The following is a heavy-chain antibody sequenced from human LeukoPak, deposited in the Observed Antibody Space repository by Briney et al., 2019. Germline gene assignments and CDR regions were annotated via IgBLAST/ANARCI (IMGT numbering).Heavy chain of an antibody. CDR3: ARIPDYCSSTSCYRNAFDI. CDR2: IYPGDSDT. D-gene: IGHD2-2*01. V-gene: IGHV5-51*01. CDR1: GHSFTSYW. J-gene: IGHJ3*02. Sequence: GESLKISCKGSGHSFTSYWIGWVRQMPGKGLEWMGIIYPGDSDTRYSPSFQGQVTISADKSISTAYLQWSSLKASDTAMYYCARIPDYCSSTSCYRNAFDIWGQGTMVTVSS.